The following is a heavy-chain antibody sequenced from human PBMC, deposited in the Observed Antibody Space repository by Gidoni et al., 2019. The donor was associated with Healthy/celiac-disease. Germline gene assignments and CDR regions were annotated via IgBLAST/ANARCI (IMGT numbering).Heavy chain of an antibody. D-gene: IGHD6-13*01. Sequence: EVQLVESGGGLVRPGGSLRLSCAASGFPFSSSSMNWVRQAPGKGLEWVSSISSTSTYIYYADSVKGRFTISRDNAKNSLYLQMNSLRAEDTAVYYCARGGIAAADAFDIWGQGTMVTVSS. CDR3: ARGGIAAADAFDI. V-gene: IGHV3-21*01. J-gene: IGHJ3*02. CDR2: ISSTSTYI. CDR1: GFPFSSSS.